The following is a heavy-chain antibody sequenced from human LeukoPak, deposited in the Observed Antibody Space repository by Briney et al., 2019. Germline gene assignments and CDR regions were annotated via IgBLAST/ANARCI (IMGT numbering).Heavy chain of an antibody. Sequence: SVKVSCKASGGTFSSYAISWVRQAPGQGLEWMGGIIPIFGTANYAQKFQGRVTLTTDESTSTAYMELSSLRSEDTAVYYCARVTLDTVTDYYFDYWGQGALVTVSS. CDR3: ARVTLDTVTDYYFDY. CDR1: GGTFSSYA. CDR2: IIPIFGTA. J-gene: IGHJ4*02. D-gene: IGHD4-11*01. V-gene: IGHV1-69*05.